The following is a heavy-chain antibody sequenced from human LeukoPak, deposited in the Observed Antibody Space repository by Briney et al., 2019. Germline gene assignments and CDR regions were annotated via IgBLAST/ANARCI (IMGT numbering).Heavy chain of an antibody. V-gene: IGHV3-21*01. CDR2: ISGSDGYT. D-gene: IGHD6-19*01. J-gene: IGHJ4*02. CDR1: GFTFSSYA. CDR3: ARLYSSGWYFDY. Sequence: GGSLRLSCGASGFTFSSYAMSWVRQAPGKGLEWVSGISGSDGYTYYADSVKGRFTISRDNAKNSLYLQMYSLRVDDTAVYYCARLYSSGWYFDYWGQGTLVTVSS.